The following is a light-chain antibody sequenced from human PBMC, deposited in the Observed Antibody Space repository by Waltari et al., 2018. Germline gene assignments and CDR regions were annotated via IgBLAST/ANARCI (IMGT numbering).Light chain of an antibody. Sequence: SYELTHPPSVSVSPGQTARIPCPGARLGNKYVSWYQQKSGQSPVLVNYQHNRRPSGIPERFSGSNSGDTATLTISGTQAMDEADFFCQTWDRASAVFGGGTKLTVL. J-gene: IGLJ3*02. CDR3: QTWDRASAV. CDR2: QHN. CDR1: RLGNKY. V-gene: IGLV3-1*01.